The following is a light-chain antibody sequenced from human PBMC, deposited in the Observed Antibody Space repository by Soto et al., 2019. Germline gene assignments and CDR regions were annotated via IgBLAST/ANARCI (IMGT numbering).Light chain of an antibody. Sequence: EISRTQSQATLSVSLGERATLSCRASQYISNNVAWYQQRPGQAPSLLIYGASTRATGVPARFSGSGSGTHFLLRISGLQSEDSSVYYCQQYNHLSSITFGKGTRLEIK. CDR3: QQYNHLSSIT. CDR2: GAS. V-gene: IGKV3-15*01. J-gene: IGKJ5*01. CDR1: QYISNN.